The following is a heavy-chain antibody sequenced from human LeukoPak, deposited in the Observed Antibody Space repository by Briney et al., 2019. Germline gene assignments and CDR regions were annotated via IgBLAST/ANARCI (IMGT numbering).Heavy chain of an antibody. CDR2: INTDGSRT. CDR3: ARVALGSYNWFDP. V-gene: IGHV3-74*01. Sequence: GGSLRLSCAASGFTFSRYWMHWVRHAPGKGLVWVSRINTDGSRTTYADSVKGRFTISGDNAKNTVYLQMNSLRAEDTAVYYCARVALGSYNWFDPWGQGTLVTVSS. J-gene: IGHJ5*02. D-gene: IGHD3-10*01. CDR1: GFTFSRYW.